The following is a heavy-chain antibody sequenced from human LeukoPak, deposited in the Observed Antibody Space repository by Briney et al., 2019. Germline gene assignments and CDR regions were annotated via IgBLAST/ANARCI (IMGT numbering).Heavy chain of an antibody. V-gene: IGHV4-34*01. Sequence: SETLSLTCAVYGGSFSGYYWSWIRQPPGKGQEWIGEINHSRSTNYNPSLKSRVTISVDTSKNQFSLKLSSVTAADTAVYYCARVRSFGGVIVSWGQGTLVTVSS. J-gene: IGHJ4*02. CDR3: ARVRSFGGVIVS. CDR2: INHSRST. CDR1: GGSFSGYY. D-gene: IGHD3-16*02.